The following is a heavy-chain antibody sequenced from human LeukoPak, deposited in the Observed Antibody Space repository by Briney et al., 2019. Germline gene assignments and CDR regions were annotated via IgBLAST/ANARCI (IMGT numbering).Heavy chain of an antibody. CDR1: GFTFSNYA. J-gene: IGHJ4*02. Sequence: GGSLRLSCAASGFTFSNYAMSWVRQAPGKGLEWVSVISGSGGGGSTYYADSVKGRFTISRDNSKNTLYLQMNSLRAEDTAVYYCAKWADFWGQGTLVTVSS. CDR2: ISGSGGGGST. CDR3: AKWADF. V-gene: IGHV3-23*01.